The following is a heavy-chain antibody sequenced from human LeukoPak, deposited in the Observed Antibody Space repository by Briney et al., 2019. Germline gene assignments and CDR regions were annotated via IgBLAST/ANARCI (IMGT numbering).Heavy chain of an antibody. Sequence: NSSETLSLTCAVSGASISRGGYSWGWLRQPPGKGLEWIGYIYHSGSTYYNPSLKSRVTISVDRSKNQFSLKLCSVTAADAAVYYCARAGEMATQIGERYFDYWGQGTLVTVSS. CDR1: GASISRGGYS. CDR3: ARAGEMATQIGERYFDY. V-gene: IGHV4-30-2*01. D-gene: IGHD5-24*01. CDR2: IYHSGST. J-gene: IGHJ4*02.